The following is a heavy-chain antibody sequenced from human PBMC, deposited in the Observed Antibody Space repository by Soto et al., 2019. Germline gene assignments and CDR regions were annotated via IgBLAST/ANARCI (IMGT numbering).Heavy chain of an antibody. CDR1: GFTFDAYP. Sequence: EVQLVESGGGLVQPGSSLRLSCAASGFTFDAYPMHWVRQAPGKGPEWVAGLAWDGGRIEYVDSVEGRFTISRDNDKNPPSLKVSSLREEETALYSCERVDAGALWSQGTQFTASS. J-gene: IGHJ3*01. CDR3: ERVDAGAL. D-gene: IGHD2-8*02. CDR2: LAWDGGRI. V-gene: IGHV3-9*01.